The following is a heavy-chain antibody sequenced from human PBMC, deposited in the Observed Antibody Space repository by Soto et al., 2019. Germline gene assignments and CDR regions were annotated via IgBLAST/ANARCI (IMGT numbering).Heavy chain of an antibody. D-gene: IGHD1-26*01. Sequence: QVHLVQSGAEVKKPGASVKVSCKASGYTFTSYGITWVRQAPGQGLEWMGWISAHNGNTDYAQKLQGRVIVTRDTSKRTAYMELRSLRSDDTAVYYCASGRYGDYWGQGALVTVSS. J-gene: IGHJ4*02. CDR1: GYTFTSYG. CDR3: ASGRYGDY. CDR2: ISAHNGNT. V-gene: IGHV1-18*01.